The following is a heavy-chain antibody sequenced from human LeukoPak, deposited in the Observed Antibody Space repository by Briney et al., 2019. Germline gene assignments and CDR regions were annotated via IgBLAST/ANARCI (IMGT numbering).Heavy chain of an antibody. CDR2: ISGYNGNT. CDR1: GYTLATYG. Sequence: ASVKVSCKASGYTLATYGISWVRQAPGQGLEWMAWISGYNGNTNYAQKFQGRVTMTTDTSTNTAYMELRSLRSDDTAVYYCARDHLITYRSSSTFDYWGQGTLVTVSS. J-gene: IGHJ4*02. CDR3: ARDHLITYRSSSTFDY. D-gene: IGHD6-6*01. V-gene: IGHV1-18*01.